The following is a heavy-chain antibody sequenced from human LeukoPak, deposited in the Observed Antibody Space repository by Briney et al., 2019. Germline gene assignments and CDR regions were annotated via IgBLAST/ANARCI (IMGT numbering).Heavy chain of an antibody. CDR1: GYTFTSYD. CDR3: ARVLSYSGYCSGGSCYPLRH. J-gene: IGHJ4*02. CDR2: MTPNSGNT. D-gene: IGHD2-15*01. V-gene: IGHV1-8*01. Sequence: ASVKVSCKASGYTFTSYDINWVRQATGQGLEWMGWMTPNSGNTGYAQKFQGRVTMTRNTSISTAYMELSSLRSEDTAVYYCARVLSYSGYCSGGSCYPLRHWGQGTLVTVSS.